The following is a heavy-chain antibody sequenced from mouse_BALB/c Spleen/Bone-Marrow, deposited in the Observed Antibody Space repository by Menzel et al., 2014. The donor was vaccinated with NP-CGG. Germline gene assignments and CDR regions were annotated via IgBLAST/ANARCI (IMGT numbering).Heavy chain of an antibody. CDR1: GFTFSDYY. J-gene: IGHJ2*01. CDR3: ARGSSYFDY. CDR2: ISDGGSYT. Sequence: EVKLVESGGGLVKPGGSLKLSCAASGFTFSDYYMYWVRQTPEKRLEWVATISDGGSYTYYPDSVKGRFTISRDNAKNNLYLQVSSLKSEDTAMYYCARGSSYFDYWGQGTTLTVSS. V-gene: IGHV5-4*02. D-gene: IGHD1-1*01.